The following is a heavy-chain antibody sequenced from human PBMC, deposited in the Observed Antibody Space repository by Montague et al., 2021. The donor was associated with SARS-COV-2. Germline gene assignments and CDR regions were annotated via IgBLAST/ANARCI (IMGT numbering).Heavy chain of an antibody. J-gene: IGHJ4*02. Sequence: SESLSLTCTVSGDSISSLHYYRGWIRQTPGKGLEWIGSRYQNGATYYSPSLKRPVTILLDTSKNQFSLSLTSVTAADTAVYYCARSGVGIFDFSYFDSWGQGSLVIVSS. CDR2: RYQNGAT. CDR3: ARSGVGIFDFSYFDS. CDR1: GDSISSLHYY. V-gene: IGHV4-38-2*02. D-gene: IGHD3-3*01.